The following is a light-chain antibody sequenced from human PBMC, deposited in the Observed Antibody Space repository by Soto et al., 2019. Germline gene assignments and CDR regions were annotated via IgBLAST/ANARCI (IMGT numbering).Light chain of an antibody. Sequence: EVVVTQSPGTVSLSPGEIATLSCRASQSVTSNYLAWYQQKPGQAPRLLIYAASSRATGIPDRFSGSGSGTDFTLSISRLEPEEVAVYYCHQYGSSITWTFGQGTKVEIK. CDR1: QSVTSNY. CDR2: AAS. CDR3: HQYGSSITWT. J-gene: IGKJ1*01. V-gene: IGKV3-20*01.